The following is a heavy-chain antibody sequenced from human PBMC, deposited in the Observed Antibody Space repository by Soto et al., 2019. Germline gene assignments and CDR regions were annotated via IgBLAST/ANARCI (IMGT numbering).Heavy chain of an antibody. Sequence: QVQLQQWGAGLLKPSETLSLNCAVNGGSLSGYYWSWIRQPPGKGLEWMGEIKDGGSTNYSPSLKSRATISSDTSNNQFSLRLYSVTAADTGVYYCARGQEGVVATHWDQGTLVTVSS. V-gene: IGHV4-34*01. J-gene: IGHJ4*02. CDR3: ARGQEGVVATH. D-gene: IGHD5-12*01. CDR2: IKDGGST. CDR1: GGSLSGYY.